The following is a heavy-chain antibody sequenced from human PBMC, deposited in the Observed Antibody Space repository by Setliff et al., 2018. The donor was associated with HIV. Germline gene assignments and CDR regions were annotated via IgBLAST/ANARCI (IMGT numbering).Heavy chain of an antibody. CDR3: ARVGYHGSGRYSFDY. CDR1: GGSISSGSYY. Sequence: PSETLSLTCTVSGGSISSGSYYWSWIRQPAGKGLEWIGHIHTSGSTKHSPSLKSRVTISADTSKNQFSLNLSSVTAAETAVYYCARVGYHGSGRYSFDYWGQGTLVTVSS. D-gene: IGHD3-10*01. J-gene: IGHJ4*02. V-gene: IGHV4-61*09. CDR2: IHTSGST.